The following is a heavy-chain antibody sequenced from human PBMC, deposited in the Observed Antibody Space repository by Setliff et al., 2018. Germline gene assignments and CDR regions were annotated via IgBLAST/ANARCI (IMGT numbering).Heavy chain of an antibody. Sequence: GGSLRLSCVASGFNFSDYWMHWVRQVPGKGLVWVSRLSGDADVSRPTYADSVKGRFTTSRDNAKNALYLQMNNLRTEDTAVYYCFGAGTCSYWGQGTLVTVSS. V-gene: IGHV3-74*01. CDR1: GFNFSDYW. CDR2: LSGDADVSRP. CDR3: FGAGTCSY. J-gene: IGHJ4*02. D-gene: IGHD3-10*01.